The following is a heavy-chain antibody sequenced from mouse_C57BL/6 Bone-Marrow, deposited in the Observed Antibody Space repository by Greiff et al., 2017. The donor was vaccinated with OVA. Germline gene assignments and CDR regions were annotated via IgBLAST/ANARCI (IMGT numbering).Heavy chain of an antibody. J-gene: IGHJ3*01. V-gene: IGHV1-15*01. Sequence: VQLQQSGAELVRPGASVTLSCKASGYTFTDYEMHWVKQTPVHGLEWIGAIDPDTGGTAYNQKFKGKAILTADKSSSTAYMELRSLTSEDSAVYYCTNYGSSLGGFAYWGQGTLVTVSA. CDR1: GYTFTDYE. CDR2: IDPDTGGT. D-gene: IGHD1-1*01. CDR3: TNYGSSLGGFAY.